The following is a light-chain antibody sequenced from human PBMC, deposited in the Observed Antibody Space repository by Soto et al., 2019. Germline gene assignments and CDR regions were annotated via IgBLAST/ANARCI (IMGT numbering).Light chain of an antibody. J-gene: IGKJ4*01. CDR3: QQYNEWPLT. CDR2: GAS. CDR1: QSVSTN. V-gene: IGKV3-15*01. Sequence: ETVMTQSPATLYVSPGETATLSCGASQSVSTNLAWYQQKPGQVPRLLIYGASTRASDIPARFSGSGSGTEFTLTISSLQSEDFAVYYCQQYNEWPLTFGGGTKVEIE.